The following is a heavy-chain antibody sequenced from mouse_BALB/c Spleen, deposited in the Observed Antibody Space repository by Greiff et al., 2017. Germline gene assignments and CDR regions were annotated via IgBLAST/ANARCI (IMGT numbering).Heavy chain of an antibody. D-gene: IGHD2-2*01. CDR2: IDPANGNT. Sequence: VQLQQSGAELVKPGASVKLSCTASGFNIKDTYMHWVKQRPEQGLEWIGRIDPANGNTKYDPKFQGKATITTDTSSNTAYLQLSSLTSEDTADYYCARSYGNDDHYAMDYWGQGTSVTVSS. J-gene: IGHJ4*01. CDR1: GFNIKDTY. V-gene: IGHV14-3*02. CDR3: ARSYGNDDHYAMDY.